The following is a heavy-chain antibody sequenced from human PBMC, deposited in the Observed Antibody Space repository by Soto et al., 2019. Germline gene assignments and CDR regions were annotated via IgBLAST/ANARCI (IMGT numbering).Heavy chain of an antibody. CDR1: GFSVTDSH. Sequence: EVPLVESGGDLVQPGGSLRLSCAASGFSVTDSHMNWVRQAPGKGLEWVSVIYMSDATHYGGSVKGRFTISRDNSKNTLYLQMNSLTVEDTAVYYCASDPLGNDGAFDSWGQGTLVTVSS. D-gene: IGHD1-1*01. CDR3: ASDPLGNDGAFDS. CDR2: IYMSDAT. V-gene: IGHV3-66*01. J-gene: IGHJ4*02.